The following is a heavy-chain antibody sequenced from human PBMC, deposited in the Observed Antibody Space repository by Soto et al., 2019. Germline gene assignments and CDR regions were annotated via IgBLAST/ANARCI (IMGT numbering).Heavy chain of an antibody. CDR3: TTDPTPYSSSTLDY. CDR1: GFTFSNAW. CDR2: IKSKTDGGTT. D-gene: IGHD6-6*01. Sequence: EVQLVESGGGLVKPGGSLRLSCAASGFTFSNAWMNWVRQAPGKGLEWVGRIKSKTDGGTTDYAAPVKGRFTISRDDSKNTLYLQMNSLKTDGPAVYYCTTDPTPYSSSTLDYWGQGTLVTVSS. J-gene: IGHJ4*02. V-gene: IGHV3-15*07.